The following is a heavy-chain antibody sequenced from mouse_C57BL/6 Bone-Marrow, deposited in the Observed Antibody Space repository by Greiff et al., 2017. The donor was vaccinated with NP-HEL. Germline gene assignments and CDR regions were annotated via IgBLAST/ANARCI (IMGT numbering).Heavy chain of an antibody. D-gene: IGHD1-1*01. CDR1: GYTFTDYN. CDR3: ARRYGSSYPYWYFDV. Sequence: EVQLQQSGPELVKPGASVKIPCKASGYTFTDYNMDWVKQSHGKSLEWIGDINPNNGGTIYNQKFKGKATLTVDKSSSTAYMELRSLTSEDTAVYYCARRYGSSYPYWYFDVWGTGTTVTVSS. CDR2: INPNNGGT. J-gene: IGHJ1*03. V-gene: IGHV1-18*01.